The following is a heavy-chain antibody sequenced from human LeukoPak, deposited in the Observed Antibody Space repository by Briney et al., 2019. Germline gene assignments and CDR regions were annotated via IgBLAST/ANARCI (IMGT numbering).Heavy chain of an antibody. D-gene: IGHD1-26*01. CDR2: ISSSSGYI. J-gene: IGHJ3*01. V-gene: IGHV3-21*01. CDR3: ARGGALRAFDA. CDR1: QFTFSDYN. Sequence: GGSLRLSCAASQFTFSDYNMNWVRQAPGKGLEWVSSISSSSGYIYYADSVKGRFTISRDNAKKSLYLQMNSLRADDTAVYYCARGGALRAFDAWGQGTMVTVSS.